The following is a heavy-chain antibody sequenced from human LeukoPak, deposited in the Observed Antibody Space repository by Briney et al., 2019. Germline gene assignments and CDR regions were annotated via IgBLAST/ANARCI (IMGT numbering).Heavy chain of an antibody. J-gene: IGHJ4*02. CDR1: GYTFTSYG. D-gene: IGHD3-10*01. Sequence: ASVTVSFTGSGYTFTSYGISWVRQAPGQGLEWVGWISAYNGNTNYAQKLQGRVTMTTDTSTSTAYMELRSLRSDDTAVYYCARPLPYGSGSLSFDYWGQGTLVTVSS. V-gene: IGHV1-18*01. CDR3: ARPLPYGSGSLSFDY. CDR2: ISAYNGNT.